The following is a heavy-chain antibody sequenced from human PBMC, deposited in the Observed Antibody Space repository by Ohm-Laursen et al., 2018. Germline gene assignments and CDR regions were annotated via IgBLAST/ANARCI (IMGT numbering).Heavy chain of an antibody. CDR2: IYYSGST. Sequence: PGTLSLTCTVSGGSISSYYWSWIRQPPGKGLEWIGYIYYSGSTNYNPSLKSRVTISVDTSKNQFSLKLSSVTAADTAVYYCARDLHYDSSGYYFDYWGQGTLVTVSS. D-gene: IGHD3-22*01. CDR3: ARDLHYDSSGYYFDY. J-gene: IGHJ4*02. V-gene: IGHV4-59*01. CDR1: GGSISSYY.